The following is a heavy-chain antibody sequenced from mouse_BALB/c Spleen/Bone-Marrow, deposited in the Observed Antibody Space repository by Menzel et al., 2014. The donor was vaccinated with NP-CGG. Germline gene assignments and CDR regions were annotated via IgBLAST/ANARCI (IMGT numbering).Heavy chain of an antibody. CDR3: ARESIYYYGSTLDY. D-gene: IGHD1-1*01. J-gene: IGHJ2*01. CDR1: GYTFTDYA. CDR2: ISTYYGDA. V-gene: IGHV1S137*01. Sequence: QVQLKQSGAELVRPGVSVKISCKGSGYTFTDYAMHWVKQSHAKSLEWIGVISTYYGDASYNQKFKGKATMTVDKSPSTAYMELARLTSEDSAIYYCARESIYYYGSTLDYWGQGTTLTVSS.